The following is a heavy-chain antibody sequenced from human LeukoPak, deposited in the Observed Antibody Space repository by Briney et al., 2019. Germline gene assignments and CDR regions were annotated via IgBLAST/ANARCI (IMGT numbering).Heavy chain of an antibody. D-gene: IGHD3-10*01. CDR1: GFTFSSYA. V-gene: IGHV3-23*01. CDR2: ISGSGGST. CDR3: AKADRNYGSGENDFDY. Sequence: GGSLRLSCAASGFTFSSYAMSWVRQAPGKGLEWVSAISGSGGSTYYADSVKGRFTISRDNSKNTLYLQMNSLRAEDTAVYYCAKADRNYGSGENDFDYWGQGTLVTVSS. J-gene: IGHJ4*02.